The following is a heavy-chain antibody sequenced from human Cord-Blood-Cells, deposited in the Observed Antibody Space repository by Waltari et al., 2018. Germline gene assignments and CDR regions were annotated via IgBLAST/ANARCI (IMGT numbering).Heavy chain of an antibody. J-gene: IGHJ4*02. CDR3: AKASDIVVVPAAFDY. V-gene: IGHV3-9*01. D-gene: IGHD2-2*01. CDR1: GFTFADYA. Sequence: EVQLVASGGGLVQPGRSLRLSCAASGFTFADYAIHWVRQAPGKGLAWVSGISWNSGSIGYADSVKGRFTISRDNAKNSLYLQMNSRRAEDTALYYCAKASDIVVVPAAFDYWGQGTLVTVSS. CDR2: ISWNSGSI.